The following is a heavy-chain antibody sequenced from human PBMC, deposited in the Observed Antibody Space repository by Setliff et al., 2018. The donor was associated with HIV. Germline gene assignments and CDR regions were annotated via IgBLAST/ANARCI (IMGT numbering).Heavy chain of an antibody. CDR1: RDSMNRHY. J-gene: IGHJ5*02. V-gene: IGHV4-59*08. Sequence: PSETLSLTCTVSRDSMNRHYWTWIRQPPGKGLEWIGYISYSGRTDYNSSLKNRVTMSVDTSNNQFSLKLRSVTAADTAVYYCARVVVAYNWFDPWGQGTLVTVSS. CDR3: ARVVVAYNWFDP. D-gene: IGHD2-15*01. CDR2: ISYSGRT.